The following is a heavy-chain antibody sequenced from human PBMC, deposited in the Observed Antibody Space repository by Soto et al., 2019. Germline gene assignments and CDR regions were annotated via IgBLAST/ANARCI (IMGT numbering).Heavy chain of an antibody. CDR2: ISSSSSTI. V-gene: IGHV3-48*01. Sequence: GGSLRLSCAASGFTFSSYSMNWVRQAPGKGLEWVSYISSSSSTIYYADSVKGRFTISRDNAKNSLYLKMNSLRAEDTAVYYCARDDCSSTSCSDPYFDYWGQGTLVTVSS. J-gene: IGHJ4*02. CDR3: ARDDCSSTSCSDPYFDY. D-gene: IGHD2-2*01. CDR1: GFTFSSYS.